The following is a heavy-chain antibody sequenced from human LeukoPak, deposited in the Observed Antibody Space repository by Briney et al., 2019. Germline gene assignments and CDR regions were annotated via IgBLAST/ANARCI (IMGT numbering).Heavy chain of an antibody. CDR1: GFTFSSYS. CDR3: AELGITMIGGV. V-gene: IGHV3-48*01. J-gene: IGHJ6*04. Sequence: GGSLRLSCAASGFTFSSYSMNWVRQAPGKGLEWVSYVSSSSSTIYYADSVKGRFTISRDNAKNSLYLQMNSLRAEDTAVYYCAELGITMIGGVWGKGTTVTISS. CDR2: VSSSSSTI. D-gene: IGHD3-10*02.